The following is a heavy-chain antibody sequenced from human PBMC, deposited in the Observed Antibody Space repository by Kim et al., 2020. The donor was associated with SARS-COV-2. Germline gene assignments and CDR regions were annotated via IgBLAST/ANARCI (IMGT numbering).Heavy chain of an antibody. Sequence: LRSRVTMSIDTSKNQFSLKLSSVTAADTAVYYCARDQLLQTNKDHDAFDIWGQGTMVTVSS. D-gene: IGHD2-2*01. J-gene: IGHJ3*02. CDR3: ARDQLLQTNKDHDAFDI. V-gene: IGHV4-4*06.